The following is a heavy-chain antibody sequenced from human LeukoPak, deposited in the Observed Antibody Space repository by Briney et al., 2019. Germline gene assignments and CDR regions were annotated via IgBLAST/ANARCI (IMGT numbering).Heavy chain of an antibody. CDR2: ISSYSSNI. V-gene: IGHV3-21*01. J-gene: IGHJ4*02. D-gene: IGHD4-11*01. CDR1: GFTFSSYT. CDR3: ARVHLDYSDFDY. Sequence: PGGSLRLSCAASGFTFSSYTMNWVRQAPGKGLEWVSSISSYSSNIYYADSVKGRFTISRDIATNSLYLQMNSLRVEDTAVYYCARVHLDYSDFDYWGQGTLVTVSS.